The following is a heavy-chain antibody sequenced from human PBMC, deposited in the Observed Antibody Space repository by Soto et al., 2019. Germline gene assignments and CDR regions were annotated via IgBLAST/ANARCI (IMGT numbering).Heavy chain of an antibody. J-gene: IGHJ6*03. V-gene: IGHV4-39*01. CDR2: IYYSGST. CDR3: ARIDGGYYYYYMDV. Sequence: SETLSLTCTVSGGAISSSSYYWGWIRQPPGKGLEWIGSIYYSGSTYYNPSLKSRVTISVDTSKNQFSLKLSSVTAADTAVYYCARIDGGYYYYYMDVWGKGTTVTVSS. CDR1: GGAISSSSYY.